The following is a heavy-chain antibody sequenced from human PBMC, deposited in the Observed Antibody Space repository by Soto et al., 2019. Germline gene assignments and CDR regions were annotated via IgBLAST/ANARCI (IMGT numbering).Heavy chain of an antibody. CDR1: GYSFTNYW. D-gene: IGHD4-17*01. V-gene: IGHV5-51*01. CDR3: ARHGFYGDYSSNYFDP. Sequence: GESLKISCKGSGYSFTNYWIVWVRQMPGKGLEYMGIIYPSDSTTRYSPSFQGQVTISADKSISTAYLQWNSLKASDTAMYYCARHGFYGDYSSNYFDPWGQGTLVTVSS. CDR2: IYPSDSTT. J-gene: IGHJ5*02.